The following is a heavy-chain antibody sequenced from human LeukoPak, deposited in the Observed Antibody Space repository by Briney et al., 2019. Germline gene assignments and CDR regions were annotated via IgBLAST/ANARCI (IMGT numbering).Heavy chain of an antibody. J-gene: IGHJ4*02. CDR3: ARALSTSPYGDYEGTFDY. Sequence: PGGSLRLSCAASGFTFSSYAMHWVRQAPGKGLEWVGVISYDGSNKYYADSVKGRFTISRDNSKNTLYLQMNSLRAEDTAVYYCARALSTSPYGDYEGTFDYWGQGTLVTVSS. CDR2: ISYDGSNK. CDR1: GFTFSSYA. V-gene: IGHV3-30-3*01. D-gene: IGHD4-17*01.